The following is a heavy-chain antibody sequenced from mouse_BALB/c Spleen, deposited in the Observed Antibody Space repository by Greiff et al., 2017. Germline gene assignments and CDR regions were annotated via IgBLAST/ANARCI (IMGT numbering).Heavy chain of an antibody. CDR3: ARDKYEAY. J-gene: IGHJ3*01. V-gene: IGHV2-6-7*01. Sequence: VHLVESGPGLVAPSQSLSITCTFSGFSLPGYGVNWVRQPPGKGLEWLGMIWGDGSTDYNSALKSRLRISKDNSKSQVFLKMNSLQTDDTAMYYCARDKYEAYWGQGTLVTVSA. D-gene: IGHD2-10*02. CDR2: IWGDGST. CDR1: GFSLPGYG.